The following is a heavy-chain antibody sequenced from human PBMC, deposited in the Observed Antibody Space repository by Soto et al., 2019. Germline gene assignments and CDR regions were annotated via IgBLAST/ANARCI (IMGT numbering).Heavy chain of an antibody. Sequence: SSETLSLTCAVYGGSFSGYYWSWIRQPPGKGLEWIGEINHSGSTNYNPSLKSRVTISVDTSKNQFSLKLSSVTAADTAVYYCARGFIIVSSNWFSPRGSFAPWGQGTLVTVSS. CDR1: GGSFSGYY. V-gene: IGHV4-34*01. D-gene: IGHD6-13*01. J-gene: IGHJ5*02. CDR2: INHSGST. CDR3: ARGFIIVSSNWFSPRGSFAP.